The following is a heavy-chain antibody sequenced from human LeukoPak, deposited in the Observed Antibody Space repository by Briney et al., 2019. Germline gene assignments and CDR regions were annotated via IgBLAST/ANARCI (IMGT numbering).Heavy chain of an antibody. CDR3: ARRVWFGELFD. CDR1: GYTFTNYG. V-gene: IGHV1-18*01. D-gene: IGHD3-10*01. Sequence: ASVKVSCKASGYTFTNYGISWVRQAPGQGLEWMGWISGYNGNTNYAQKFQGRVTMTTDTSTSTAYMELRSLRSDDTAVYYCARRVWFGELFDWGQGTLVTVSS. CDR2: ISGYNGNT. J-gene: IGHJ4*02.